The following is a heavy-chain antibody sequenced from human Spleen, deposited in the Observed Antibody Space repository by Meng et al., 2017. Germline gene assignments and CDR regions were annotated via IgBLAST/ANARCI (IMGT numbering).Heavy chain of an antibody. CDR2: INHSGST. Sequence: GRLHTWGEGLLKRAETLSLTSDVAGGSLSDYYWSWIRQPPGKGLEWMGEINHSGSTNYNPSLESRSMKSVDTSQNNLSLKLSSVTAADSAVYYCARGPTTMAHDFDYWGQGTLVTVSS. V-gene: IGHV4-34*01. CDR3: ARGPTTMAHDFDY. CDR1: GGSLSDYY. D-gene: IGHD4-11*01. J-gene: IGHJ4*02.